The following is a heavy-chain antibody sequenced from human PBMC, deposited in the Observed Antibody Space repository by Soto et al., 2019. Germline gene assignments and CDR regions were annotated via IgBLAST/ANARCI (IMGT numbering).Heavy chain of an antibody. CDR2: IIPIFGTA. D-gene: IGHD1-7*01. Sequence: QVQLVQSGAEVKKPGSSVKVSCKASGDTFSNYVISWVRQAPGQGLEWMGGIIPIFGTAHYAQKFQGRVTITADESTSTAYRELSSLRSEDTAVYYCATELELNYYFDYWGQGTLVTVSS. V-gene: IGHV1-69*12. CDR1: GDTFSNYV. J-gene: IGHJ4*02. CDR3: ATELELNYYFDY.